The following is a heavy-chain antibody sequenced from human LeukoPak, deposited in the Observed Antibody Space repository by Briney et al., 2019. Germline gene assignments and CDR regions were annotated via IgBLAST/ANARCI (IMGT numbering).Heavy chain of an antibody. J-gene: IGHJ4*02. CDR1: GGTFISYA. D-gene: IGHD2-15*01. CDR2: IIPILGIA. CDR3: ASSLVGLYYFDY. V-gene: IGHV1-69*04. Sequence: SVKVSRKASGGTFISYAISWVRQAPGQGLEWMGRIIPILGIANYAHKFQGRVTITADKSTSTAYMELSSLRSEDTAVYYCASSLVGLYYFDYWGQGTLVTVSS.